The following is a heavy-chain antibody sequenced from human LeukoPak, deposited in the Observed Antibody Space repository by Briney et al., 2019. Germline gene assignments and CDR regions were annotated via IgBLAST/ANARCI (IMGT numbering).Heavy chain of an antibody. D-gene: IGHD5-18*01. V-gene: IGHV3-74*01. Sequence: GGSLRLSCAASGFTFSSYWMHWVRQAPGKGLLWVSRINSDGSSTSYADSVKGRFTISRDNAKNTLYLQMNSLRAEDTAVYYCARVVDTHFDYWGQGTLVTVSS. CDR1: GFTFSSYW. J-gene: IGHJ4*02. CDR3: ARVVDTHFDY. CDR2: INSDGSST.